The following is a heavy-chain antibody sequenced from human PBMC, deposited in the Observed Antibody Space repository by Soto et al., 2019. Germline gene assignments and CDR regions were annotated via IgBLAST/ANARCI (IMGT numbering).Heavy chain of an antibody. V-gene: IGHV4-59*01. Sequence: KPSETLSLTCTVSGGSISSYYWSWIRQPPGKGLEWIGYIYYSGSTNYNPSLKSRVTISVDTSKNQFSLKLSSVTAADTAVYYCARDADNYYDSSGYGLDPWGQGTLVTVSS. CDR2: IYYSGST. CDR3: ARDADNYYDSSGYGLDP. CDR1: GGSISSYY. J-gene: IGHJ5*02. D-gene: IGHD3-22*01.